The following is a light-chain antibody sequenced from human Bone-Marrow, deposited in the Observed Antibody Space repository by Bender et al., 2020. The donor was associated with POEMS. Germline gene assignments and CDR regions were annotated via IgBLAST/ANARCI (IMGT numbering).Light chain of an antibody. Sequence: QSVLTQPPSASGTPGQRVTISCSGGSSNIGAHAVNWYQHLPGPAPKLLIYSSHRRPSEVPDRFSGSRSGTSASLAISGLQSEDEADYYCAVWDGSLNGWVFGGGTKLTVL. V-gene: IGLV1-44*01. CDR1: SSNIGAHA. CDR2: SSH. CDR3: AVWDGSLNGWV. J-gene: IGLJ3*02.